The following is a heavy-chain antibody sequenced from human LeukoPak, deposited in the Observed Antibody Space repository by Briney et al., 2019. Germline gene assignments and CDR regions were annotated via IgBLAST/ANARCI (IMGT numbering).Heavy chain of an antibody. J-gene: IGHJ5*02. D-gene: IGHD2-2*02. Sequence: GASVKVSCKASGYTFTGYYMHWVRQAPGQGLEWMGWINPNSGGTNYAQKFQGRVTMTRDTSISTAYMELSRLRSDDTAVYYCARERSVIVVVPAAISNWFDPWGQGTLVTVSS. CDR3: ARERSVIVVVPAAISNWFDP. CDR2: INPNSGGT. CDR1: GYTFTGYY. V-gene: IGHV1-2*02.